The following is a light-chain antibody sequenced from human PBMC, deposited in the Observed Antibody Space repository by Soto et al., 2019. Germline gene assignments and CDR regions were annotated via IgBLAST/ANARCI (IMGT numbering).Light chain of an antibody. CDR1: QIVSSSY. CDR2: GAS. Sequence: EIVLTQSPGTMSLSPGERVTLSCRASQIVSSSYIAWYQLRPGQAPRLLIYGASSRADGIPDRFSGSGYGTDFTLIISRLEPEDFAVYYCQHYGSSPPITFGQGTRLEMK. CDR3: QHYGSSPPIT. J-gene: IGKJ5*01. V-gene: IGKV3-20*01.